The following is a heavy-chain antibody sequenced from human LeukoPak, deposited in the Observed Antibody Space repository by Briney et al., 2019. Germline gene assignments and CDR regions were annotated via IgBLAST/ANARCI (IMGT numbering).Heavy chain of an antibody. Sequence: GGSLRLSCAASGFTFSSYAMSCARQAPGKGLEWFSAISGSGGSTYYADSVKGRFTISRDNSKNTLYLQMNSLRAEDTAVYYCAKVWDSSGWTWIDYWGQGTLVTVSS. CDR1: GFTFSSYA. D-gene: IGHD6-19*01. CDR3: AKVWDSSGWTWIDY. CDR2: ISGSGGST. V-gene: IGHV3-23*01. J-gene: IGHJ4*02.